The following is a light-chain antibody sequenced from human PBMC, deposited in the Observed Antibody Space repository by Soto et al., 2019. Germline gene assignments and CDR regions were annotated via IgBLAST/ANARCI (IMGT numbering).Light chain of an antibody. V-gene: IGKV2-28*01. CDR2: LGS. Sequence: DIVMTQSPLSLPVTPGEPASISCRSSQSLLHSNGYNYLDWYLQKPGQSPQLLIYLGSNRASGVPDRFSGSGSGTYFTLKISRVEAEDVWVYYCMQALQTPLYTFGQGTKLEIK. CDR1: QSLLHSNGYNY. CDR3: MQALQTPLYT. J-gene: IGKJ2*01.